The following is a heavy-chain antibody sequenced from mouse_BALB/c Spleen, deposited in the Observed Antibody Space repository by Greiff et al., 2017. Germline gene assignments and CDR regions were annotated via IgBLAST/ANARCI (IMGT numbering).Heavy chain of an antibody. CDR3: ATYYDYAWFAY. V-gene: IGHV1-80*01. CDR1: GYAFRSYW. D-gene: IGHD2-4*01. J-gene: IGHJ3*01. Sequence: QVQLQQSGAELVRPGSSVKISCKASGYAFRSYWMNWVKQRPGQGLEWIGQIYPGDGDTNYNGKFKGKATLTADKSSSTAYMQLSSLTSEDSAVYFCATYYDYAWFAYWGQGTLVTVSA. CDR2: IYPGDGDT.